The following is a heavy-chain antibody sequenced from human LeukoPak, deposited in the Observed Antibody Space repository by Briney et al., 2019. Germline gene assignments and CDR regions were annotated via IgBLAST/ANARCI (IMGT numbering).Heavy chain of an antibody. CDR3: ARDRTMTGDRGIDY. V-gene: IGHV3-21*01. Sequence: GGTLRLSCAASGFTFSGYSMNWVRHTPGKGLDLVSAIHSSGNTYYADSVKGRVTVSRDNAKNSLYLQMNSLRDEDTGIYYCARDRTMTGDRGIDYWGQGTPVTVSS. D-gene: IGHD3-22*01. J-gene: IGHJ4*02. CDR2: IHSSGNT. CDR1: GFTFSGYS.